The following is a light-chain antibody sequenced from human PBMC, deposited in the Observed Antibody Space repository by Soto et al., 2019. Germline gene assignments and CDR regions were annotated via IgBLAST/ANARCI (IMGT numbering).Light chain of an antibody. J-gene: IGKJ4*01. CDR3: QQLNTYSS. V-gene: IGKV1-9*01. Sequence: DIPLTQSPSFLSASVGDRVTITCRASQGINTYLAWYQQKPGKAPTVLIYDASKLHSGVPSRFSGSGSGTEFTLTISSLQPEDFATYFCQQLNTYSSFGGGTKVEIK. CDR1: QGINTY. CDR2: DAS.